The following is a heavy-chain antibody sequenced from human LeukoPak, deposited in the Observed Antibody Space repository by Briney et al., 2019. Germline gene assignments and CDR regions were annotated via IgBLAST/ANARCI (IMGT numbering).Heavy chain of an antibody. CDR2: IYYSGST. CDR3: ARDLFEGFDY. D-gene: IGHD2-15*01. Sequence: SETLSLTCTVSGGSISSGGYYWSWIRQHPGKGLEWIGYIYYSGSTYYNPSLKSRVTISVDTSKSQFSLKLSSVTAADTAVYYCARDLFEGFDYWGQGTLVTVSS. J-gene: IGHJ4*02. V-gene: IGHV4-31*03. CDR1: GGSISSGGYY.